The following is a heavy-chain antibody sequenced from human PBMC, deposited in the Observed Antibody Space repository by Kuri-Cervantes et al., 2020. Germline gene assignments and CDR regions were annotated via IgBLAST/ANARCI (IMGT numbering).Heavy chain of an antibody. CDR2: ISSSGGST. V-gene: IGHV3-23*01. CDR3: AKGAHFDY. Sequence: GGSLRLSCAASGFTFSYAAMTWVRQAPGRGLEWVSLISSSGGSTYYADSVRGRFTISKDYSKSTLYLQMNSLRVEDTALYYCAKGAHFDYWGQGIPVTVSS. J-gene: IGHJ4*02. CDR1: GFTFSYAA. D-gene: IGHD3-16*01.